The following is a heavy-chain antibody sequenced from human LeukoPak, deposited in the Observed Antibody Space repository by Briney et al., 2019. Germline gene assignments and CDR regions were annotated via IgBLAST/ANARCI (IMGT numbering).Heavy chain of an antibody. V-gene: IGHV4-59*01. CDR3: ARDSMVRGVIQDYYYGMDV. D-gene: IGHD3-10*01. CDR2: IYYSGST. J-gene: IGHJ6*02. CDR1: GGSISSYY. Sequence: SETLSLTFTVSGGSISSYYWSWIRQPPGKGLEWIGYIYYSGSTNYNPSLKSRVTISVDTSKNQFSLKLSSVTAADTAVYYCARDSMVRGVIQDYYYGMDVWGQGTTVTVSS.